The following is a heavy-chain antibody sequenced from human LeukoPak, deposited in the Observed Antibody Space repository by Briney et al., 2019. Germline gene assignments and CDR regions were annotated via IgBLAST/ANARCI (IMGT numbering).Heavy chain of an antibody. CDR3: ARGGGVRKYFDY. CDR2: IKQDGSEK. CDR1: GFTFSSYW. D-gene: IGHD1-1*01. Sequence: PGGSLRLSCAASGFTFSSYWITWVRQAPGKGLEWVGNIKQDGSEKYYVDSVKGRFTISRDNAKNSLYLQMNSLRAEDTAVYYCARGGGVRKYFDYWGQGTLVTVSS. J-gene: IGHJ4*02. V-gene: IGHV3-7*01.